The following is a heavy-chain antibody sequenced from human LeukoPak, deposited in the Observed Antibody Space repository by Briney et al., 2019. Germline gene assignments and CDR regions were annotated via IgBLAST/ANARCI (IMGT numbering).Heavy chain of an antibody. V-gene: IGHV5-51*01. D-gene: IGHD6-13*01. CDR2: IYPGDSDT. CDR1: GYTFTTYW. CDR3: ARHADYYYYYMDV. J-gene: IGHJ6*03. Sequence: GESLKISCKGSGYTFTTYWIGWVRQMPGKGLEWMGIIYPGDSDTRYSPSFQGQVTISADKSISTAYLQWSSLKASDTAMYYCARHADYYYYYMDVWGKGTTVTISS.